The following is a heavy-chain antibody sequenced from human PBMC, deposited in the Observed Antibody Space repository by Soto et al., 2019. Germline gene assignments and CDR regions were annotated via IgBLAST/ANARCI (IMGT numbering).Heavy chain of an antibody. CDR1: GFTFGDYA. V-gene: IGHV3-49*03. CDR3: NWNDYLWGRAYGY. D-gene: IGHD3-16*01. Sequence: PGGSLRLSCTASGFTFGDYAMSWFRQAPGKGLEWVGFIRSKAYGGTTEYAASVKGRFTISRDDSKSIAYLQMNSLKTEDTAVYYCNWNDYLWGRAYGYWGQGTLVTVSS. J-gene: IGHJ4*02. CDR2: IRSKAYGGTT.